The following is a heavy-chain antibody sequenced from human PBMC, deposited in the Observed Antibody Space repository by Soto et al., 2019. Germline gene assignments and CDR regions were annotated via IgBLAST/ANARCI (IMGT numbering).Heavy chain of an antibody. V-gene: IGHV4-4*02. J-gene: IGHJ4*02. CDR1: GGSISSSYW. Sequence: QVQLQESGPGLVKPSGTLSLTCAVSGGSISSSYWWNWVRQTPRGGLEWIGKIYHGGTTNYNPSLKNRVTISVDKSQNQFSLKLTSVTAADTAVYYCVSSLNYDFWRDGGRHFYFDYWGRVILATVSS. CDR2: IYHGGTT. D-gene: IGHD3-3*01. CDR3: VSSLNYDFWRDGGRHFYFDY.